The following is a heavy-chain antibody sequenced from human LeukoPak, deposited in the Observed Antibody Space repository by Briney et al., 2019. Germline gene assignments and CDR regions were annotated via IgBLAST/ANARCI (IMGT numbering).Heavy chain of an antibody. CDR1: GFTFSSYA. D-gene: IGHD2-15*01. CDR2: ISGSGGST. CDR3: AKKEAHCSGGSCLVFDAFDI. V-gene: IGHV3-23*01. Sequence: GGSLRLSCAASGFTFSSYAMSWVRQAPGEGLEWVSAISGSGGSTYYADSVKGRFTISRDNSKNTLYLQMNSLRAEDTAVYYCAKKEAHCSGGSCLVFDAFDIWGQGTMVTVSS. J-gene: IGHJ3*02.